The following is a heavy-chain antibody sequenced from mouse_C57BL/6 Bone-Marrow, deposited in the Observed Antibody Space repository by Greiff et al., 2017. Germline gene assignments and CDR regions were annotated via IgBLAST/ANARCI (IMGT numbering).Heavy chain of an antibody. V-gene: IGHV5-9-1*02. D-gene: IGHD1-1*01. CDR1: GFTFSSYA. J-gene: IGHJ3*01. Sequence: EVKLVESGEGLVKPGGSLKLSCAASGFTFSSYAMSWVRQTPEKRLEWVAYISSGGDYIYYADTVKGRFTISRDNARKTLYLQMSSLKAEDTAMYYCTRDLGYYGSSSFAYWGQGTLVTVSA. CDR2: ISSGGDYI. CDR3: TRDLGYYGSSSFAY.